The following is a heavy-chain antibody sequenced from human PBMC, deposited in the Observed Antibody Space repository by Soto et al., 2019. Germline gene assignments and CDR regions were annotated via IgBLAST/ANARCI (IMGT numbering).Heavy chain of an antibody. CDR2: IYYSGST. CDR1: GGSITSYY. D-gene: IGHD2-21*01. V-gene: IGHV4-59*01. CDR3: ARRGAYCGGDCYFDL. J-gene: IGHJ2*01. Sequence: QVQLQESGPGLVKPSETLSLTCSVSGGSITSYYWSWIRQRPGKGLEWIGYIYYSGSTNYNPSLKSRVTISVDTSKNQFSLKLSSVTAADTAVYYCARRGAYCGGDCYFDLWGRGTLVTVSS.